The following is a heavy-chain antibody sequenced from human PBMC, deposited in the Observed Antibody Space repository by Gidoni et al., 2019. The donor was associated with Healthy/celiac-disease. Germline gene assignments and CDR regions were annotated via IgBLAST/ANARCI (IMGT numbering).Heavy chain of an antibody. CDR3: ARGGYCSSTRCYSYDAFDI. D-gene: IGHD2-2*01. Sequence: QVQLVQCGAEGKKPGALVRVSCKASGYTFTSYGISWVRQAPGQVLEWMGWLSAYNGNTNYAQKLQGRVTMTTDTSTRTAYMELRSLRSDDTAVYYCARGGYCSSTRCYSYDAFDIWGQGTMVTVSS. CDR1: GYTFTSYG. J-gene: IGHJ3*02. CDR2: LSAYNGNT. V-gene: IGHV1-18*01.